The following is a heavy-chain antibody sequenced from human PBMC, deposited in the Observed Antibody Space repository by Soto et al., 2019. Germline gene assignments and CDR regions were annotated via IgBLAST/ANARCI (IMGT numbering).Heavy chain of an antibody. J-gene: IGHJ4*02. D-gene: IGHD3-22*01. CDR1: GFTFSSYS. CDR2: ISSSSSTI. V-gene: IGHV3-48*02. Sequence: VGSLRLSCAAPGFTFSSYSMNWVRQAPGKGLEWVSYISSSSSTIYYADSVKGRFTISRDNAKNSLYLQMNSLRDEDTAVYYCARAYYDSSGYYRYFDYWGQGTLVTVSS. CDR3: ARAYYDSSGYYRYFDY.